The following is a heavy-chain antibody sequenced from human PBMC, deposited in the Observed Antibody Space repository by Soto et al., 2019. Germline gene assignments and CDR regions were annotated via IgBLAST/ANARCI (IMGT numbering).Heavy chain of an antibody. Sequence: GGSLRLSCEVSGFRFDDYGMHWVRQAPGKGLEWIAGISRDSRSISYGASMKGRFTISRDNAKNSLYLQLNSLRADDTAFYYCVRDALTTVAYYFDYWGQGALVTVSS. V-gene: IGHV3-9*01. CDR3: VRDALTTVAYYFDY. CDR2: ISRDSRSI. J-gene: IGHJ4*02. D-gene: IGHD4-17*01. CDR1: GFRFDDYG.